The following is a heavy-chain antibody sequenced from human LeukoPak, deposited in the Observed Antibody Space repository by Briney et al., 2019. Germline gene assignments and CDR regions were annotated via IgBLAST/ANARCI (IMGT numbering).Heavy chain of an antibody. CDR1: GFTFSNYG. CDR3: AILELANFDH. J-gene: IGHJ4*02. Sequence: GGSLRLSCAASGFTFSNYGMHWVRQAPGKGLEWVSSISSSSSYIYYADSVKGRFTISRDNAKNSLYLQMNSLRAEDTAVYYCAILELANFDHWGQGTLVTVSS. CDR2: ISSSSSYI. V-gene: IGHV3-21*01. D-gene: IGHD1-7*01.